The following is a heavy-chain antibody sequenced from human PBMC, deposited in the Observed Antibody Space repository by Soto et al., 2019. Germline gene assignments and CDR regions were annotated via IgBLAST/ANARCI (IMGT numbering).Heavy chain of an antibody. J-gene: IGHJ4*02. V-gene: IGHV4-31*03. CDR1: GYYISSGGYF. Sequence: PSETLSLTCTVSGYYISSGGYFWSWIRQHPGKGLEWIGYISYSGGTYYNPSLKTRVTISRDTSKNQFSLNLSSVTAADTAVYYCARGVYYWGQGTLVTVSS. CDR3: ARGVYY. CDR2: ISYSGGT.